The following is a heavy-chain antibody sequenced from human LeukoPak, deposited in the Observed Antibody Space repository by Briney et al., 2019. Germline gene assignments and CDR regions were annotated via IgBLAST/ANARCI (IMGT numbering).Heavy chain of an antibody. D-gene: IGHD3-22*01. CDR1: GGSISSGGYY. J-gene: IGHJ3*02. CDR2: IYYSGST. CDR3: ARDRGPLGYYDSSGYDI. V-gene: IGHV4-31*03. Sequence: SETLSLTCTVSGGSISSGGYYWSWIRQHPGKGLEWIGYIYYSGSTYHNPSLKSRVTISVDTSKNQFSLKLSSVTAADTAVYYCARDRGPLGYYDSSGYDIWGQGTMVTVSS.